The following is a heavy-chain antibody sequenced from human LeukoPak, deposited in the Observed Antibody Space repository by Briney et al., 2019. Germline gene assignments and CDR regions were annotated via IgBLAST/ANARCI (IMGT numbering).Heavy chain of an antibody. Sequence: SETLSLTCAVYGGSFSGYCWSWIRQPPGKGLEWIGEINHSGSTNYNPSLKSRVTISVDTSKNQFSPKLSSVTAADTAVYYCARGRKQLVPPRYYYGMDVWGQGTTVTVSS. CDR2: INHSGST. D-gene: IGHD6-6*01. CDR1: GGSFSGYC. V-gene: IGHV4-34*01. J-gene: IGHJ6*02. CDR3: ARGRKQLVPPRYYYGMDV.